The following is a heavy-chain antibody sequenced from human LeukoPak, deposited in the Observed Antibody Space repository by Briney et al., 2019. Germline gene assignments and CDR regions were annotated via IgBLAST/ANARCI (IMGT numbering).Heavy chain of an antibody. CDR2: IIPIFGTA. CDR3: AGSGYSSGWYAY. CDR1: GGTFSSYA. D-gene: IGHD6-19*01. J-gene: IGHJ4*02. Sequence: GASVKVSCKASGGTFSSYAISWVRQAPGQGLEWMGGIIPIFGTANYAQKFQGRVTITADESTSTAYMELSSLKSEDTAVYYCAGSGYSSGWYAYSGQGTLVTVSS. V-gene: IGHV1-69*01.